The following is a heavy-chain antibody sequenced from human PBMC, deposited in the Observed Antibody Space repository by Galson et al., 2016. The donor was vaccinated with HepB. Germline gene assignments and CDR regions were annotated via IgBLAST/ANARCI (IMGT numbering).Heavy chain of an antibody. CDR3: AREVTPGGMDV. D-gene: IGHD2-21*02. V-gene: IGHV4-61*02. CDR1: GDPTSRGRST. J-gene: IGHJ6*02. CDR2: ISPRART. Sequence: QVQLQESGPGVLKPSQTLSPTCAVSGDPTSRGRSTWSWIRRPAGEGLERSGRISPRARTEYNPSLKDRVTISLDTSKNQYSLSLNSVTAADTAVYYCAREVTPGGMDVWGQGTTVTVSS.